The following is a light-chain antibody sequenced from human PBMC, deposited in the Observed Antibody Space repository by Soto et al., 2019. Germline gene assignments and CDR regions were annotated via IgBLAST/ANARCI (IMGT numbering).Light chain of an antibody. CDR3: SSYTSSISWV. J-gene: IGLJ3*02. CDR2: EVS. V-gene: IGLV2-14*01. CDR1: RSDVGGYNY. Sequence: QSALTQPASVSGSPGQSITISCTGTRSDVGGYNYVSWYQQHTGKAPKLMIYEVSNRPSGVSNRFSGSKSGNTASLTISGLQAEDEADYYCSSYTSSISWVFGGGTKLTVL.